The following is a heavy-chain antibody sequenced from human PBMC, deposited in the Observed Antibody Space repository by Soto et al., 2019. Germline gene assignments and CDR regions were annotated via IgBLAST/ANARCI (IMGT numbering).Heavy chain of an antibody. V-gene: IGHV4-34*01. CDR2: INHSGST. CDR3: ARGSDIVVVPAATFFDY. J-gene: IGHJ4*02. Sequence: SETLSLTCAVYGGSFSGYYWSWIRQPPGKGLERIGEINHSGSTNYNPSLKSRVTISVDTSKNQFSLKLSSVTAADTAVYYCARGSDIVVVPAATFFDYWGQGTLVTVSS. D-gene: IGHD2-2*01. CDR1: GGSFSGYY.